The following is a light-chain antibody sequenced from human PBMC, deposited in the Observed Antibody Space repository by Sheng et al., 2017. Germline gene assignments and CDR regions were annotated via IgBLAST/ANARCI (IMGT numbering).Light chain of an antibody. Sequence: QSALTQSRSVSGSPGQSVTISCTGTSSDVGGYNYVSWYQQHPGKAPKLMIYDVIKRPSGVPDRFSGSKSGNKASLTISGLQAEDEADYYCCSYAGSYSWVFGGGTKLTVL. CDR1: SSDVGGYNY. CDR3: CSYAGSYSWV. CDR2: DVI. J-gene: IGLJ3*02. V-gene: IGLV2-11*01.